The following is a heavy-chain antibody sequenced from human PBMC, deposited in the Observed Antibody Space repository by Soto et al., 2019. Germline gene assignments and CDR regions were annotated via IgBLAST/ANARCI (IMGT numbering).Heavy chain of an antibody. CDR1: GFTFSSND. Sequence: EVQLVESGGGLIQPGGSLRLSCAASGFTFSSNDMNWVRQAPGKGLEWVSLIYSSGRTSYADSVKGRFTISRDNSKNTLYLQMSSLRAEDTAVEYCATRPLLPGAPWGQGTMVTVSS. V-gene: IGHV3-53*01. CDR3: ATRPLLPGAP. D-gene: IGHD3-22*01. J-gene: IGHJ3*01. CDR2: IYSSGRT.